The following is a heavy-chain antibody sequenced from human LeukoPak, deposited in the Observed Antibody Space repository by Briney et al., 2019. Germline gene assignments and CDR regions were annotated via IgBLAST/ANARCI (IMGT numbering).Heavy chain of an antibody. Sequence: PGGSLRLSCAASGFTFSSYWMHWVRQAPGKGLVWVSRINSDGSSTSYADSVKGRFTISRDNAKNTLYLQMNSLRAEDTAVYYCARDLREAYYDFWSGYYSSSYFDYWGQGTLVTVSS. V-gene: IGHV3-74*01. CDR1: GFTFSSYW. CDR2: INSDGSST. CDR3: ARDLREAYYDFWSGYYSSSYFDY. J-gene: IGHJ4*02. D-gene: IGHD3-3*01.